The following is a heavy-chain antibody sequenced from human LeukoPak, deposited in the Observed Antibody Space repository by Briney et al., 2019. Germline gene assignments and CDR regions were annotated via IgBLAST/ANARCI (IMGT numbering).Heavy chain of an antibody. J-gene: IGHJ3*02. CDR3: ARYRNEALYAFDI. V-gene: IGHV4-59*01. CDR1: GDSISNYY. Sequence: PSETLSLTCTVSGDSISNYYWSWIRQPPGKGLEWIGYIYYSGNTDYNPSLKSRVTISVDTSKNQFSLRLNSVTAADTAVYYCARYRNEALYAFDIWGQGTMVTVSS. D-gene: IGHD1-14*01. CDR2: IYYSGNT.